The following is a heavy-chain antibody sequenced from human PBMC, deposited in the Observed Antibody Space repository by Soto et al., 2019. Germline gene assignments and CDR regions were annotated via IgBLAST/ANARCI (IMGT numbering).Heavy chain of an antibody. D-gene: IGHD3-3*01. V-gene: IGHV3-15*01. CDR3: LTDPYYDFWSGYHFDY. Sequence: GGSLRLSCVASGFTFSKAWMSWVRLTPGKGLEWVGRIRNKTDGGTTDYPAPVKGRFSVSRDDSGNTLFLQMNSLKTEDTAVYYCLTDPYYDFWSGYHFDYWGRGTLVT. CDR1: GFTFSKAW. J-gene: IGHJ4*02. CDR2: IRNKTDGGTT.